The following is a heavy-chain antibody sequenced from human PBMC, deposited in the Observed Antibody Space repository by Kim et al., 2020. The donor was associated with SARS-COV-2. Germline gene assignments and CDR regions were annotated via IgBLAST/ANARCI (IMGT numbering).Heavy chain of an antibody. CDR3: GGGSRSKPVMG. D-gene: IGHD3-16*01. V-gene: IGHV3-7*03. Sequence: GGSLRLSCAASGFSFTTYWMSWVRHVPGKGLEWLATIKDDGSGKHYVDSVRGRLTISRDNAKNSLYLQMNSLRVDDTAVYYCGGGSRSKPVMGWGQGTLGTVSA. CDR1: GFSFTTYW. CDR2: IKDDGSGK. J-gene: IGHJ1*01.